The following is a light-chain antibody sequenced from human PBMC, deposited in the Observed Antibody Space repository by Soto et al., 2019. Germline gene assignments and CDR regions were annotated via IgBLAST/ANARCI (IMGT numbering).Light chain of an antibody. CDR1: QSISSW. V-gene: IGKV1-5*03. Sequence: DIQMTQSPSTLSASLGDRVTITSRASQSISSWLAWYQQKPGKAPKLLIYKASSLESGVPSRFSGSGYGTEFTLTISSLQPDDFATYYCQQYNSYWTFGPGTKVDIK. J-gene: IGKJ3*01. CDR2: KAS. CDR3: QQYNSYWT.